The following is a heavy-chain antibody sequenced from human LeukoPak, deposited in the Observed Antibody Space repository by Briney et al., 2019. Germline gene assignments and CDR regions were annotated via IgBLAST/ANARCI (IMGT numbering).Heavy chain of an antibody. CDR1: GGSIRGYY. V-gene: IGHV4-59*08. Sequence: PSETLSLTCNVSGGSIRGYYWSWIRQPPGKGLEWIGYIYSSGSTNYNPSLKSRVTMSVDTSKNQFSLKLSSVTAADTAVYYCARSNAGNGEYDYVWGSYRYLLGWFDPWGQGTLVTVSS. D-gene: IGHD3-16*02. CDR3: ARSNAGNGEYDYVWGSYRYLLGWFDP. J-gene: IGHJ5*02. CDR2: IYSSGST.